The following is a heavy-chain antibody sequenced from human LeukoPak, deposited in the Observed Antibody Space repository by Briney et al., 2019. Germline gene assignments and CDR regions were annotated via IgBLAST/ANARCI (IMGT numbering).Heavy chain of an antibody. Sequence: GASVKVSCKASGYTFTSYDINRVRQATGHGFEWMGWMSPKSGNTGYAQNFQGRVTMTRDTSISTAYMELSSLRSEDTAVYYCVGGAPNWGFDYWGQGTLVTVSS. J-gene: IGHJ4*02. CDR1: GYTFTSYD. D-gene: IGHD7-27*01. V-gene: IGHV1-8*01. CDR2: MSPKSGNT. CDR3: VGGAPNWGFDY.